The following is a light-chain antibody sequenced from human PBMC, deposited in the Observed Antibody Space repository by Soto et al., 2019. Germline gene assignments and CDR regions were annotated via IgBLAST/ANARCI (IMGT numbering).Light chain of an antibody. V-gene: IGKV1-5*03. CDR1: QSISSW. CDR3: QQNSSYSEA. CDR2: KAS. J-gene: IGKJ1*01. Sequence: DIQMTQSPSTLSASVGDRVTTTCRASQSISSWLAWYQQKPGKAPKLLIYKASSLESGVPSRFSGSGSGTEFTLTISSLQPDDFATYYCQQNSSYSEAFGQGTKVDIK.